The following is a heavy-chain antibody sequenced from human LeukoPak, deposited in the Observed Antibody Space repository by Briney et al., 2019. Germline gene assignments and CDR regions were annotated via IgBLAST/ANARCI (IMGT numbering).Heavy chain of an antibody. CDR1: GGSISSSSYY. CDR3: ARKVAGGAFDI. D-gene: IGHD5-12*01. V-gene: IGHV4-39*01. CDR2: IYYSGST. Sequence: PSETLSLTCTVSGGSISSSSYYWGWIRQPPGKGLEWIGSIYYSGSTYYNPSLKSRVTISVDTSKNQFSLQLNSVTPEDTAVYYCARKVAGGAFDIWGQGTMVTVSS. J-gene: IGHJ3*02.